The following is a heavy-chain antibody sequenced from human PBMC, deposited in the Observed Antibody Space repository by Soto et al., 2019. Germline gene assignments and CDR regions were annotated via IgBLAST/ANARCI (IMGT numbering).Heavy chain of an antibody. V-gene: IGHV1-18*04. CDR3: ATSYVAGVDP. CDR1: GYPFIKYG. CDR2: IKVDSGYT. Sequence: QLQLVQSAAEVKKPGASVRVSCKAYGYPFIKYGISWIRQAPEQGLEWMGWIKVDSGYTNYAQKFQGRVTMTADTASDTAFMELRSLRLDDTAVYFCATSYVAGVDPWCQGTVVSVSS. D-gene: IGHD3-16*01. J-gene: IGHJ5*02.